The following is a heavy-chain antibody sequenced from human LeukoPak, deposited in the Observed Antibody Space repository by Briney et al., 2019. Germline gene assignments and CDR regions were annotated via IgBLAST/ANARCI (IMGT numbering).Heavy chain of an antibody. J-gene: IGHJ4*02. D-gene: IGHD2-2*01. Sequence: SETLSLTCTVSGGSISSGGYYWSWIRQPPGKGLEWIGYIYHSGSTYYNPSLKSRVTISVDRSKNQFSLKLSSVTAADTAVYYCASIVVPAANLGYWGQGALVTVSS. CDR3: ASIVVPAANLGY. CDR2: IYHSGST. CDR1: GGSISSGGYY. V-gene: IGHV4-30-2*01.